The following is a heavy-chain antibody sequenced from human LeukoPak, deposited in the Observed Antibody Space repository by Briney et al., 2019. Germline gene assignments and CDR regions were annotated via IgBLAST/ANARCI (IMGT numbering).Heavy chain of an antibody. CDR2: IYYSGST. V-gene: IGHV4-39*07. D-gene: IGHD6-13*01. CDR3: ARDDIAAAGTPDY. Sequence: SETLSLTCTVSGGSISSSSYYWGWIRQPPGKGLEWIGSIYYSGSTYYNPSLKSRVTISVDTSKNQFSLKLSSVTAADTAVYYCARDDIAAAGTPDYWGQGTLVTASS. J-gene: IGHJ4*02. CDR1: GGSISSSSYY.